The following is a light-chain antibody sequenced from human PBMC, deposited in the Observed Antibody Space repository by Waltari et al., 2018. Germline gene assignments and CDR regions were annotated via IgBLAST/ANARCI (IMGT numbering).Light chain of an antibody. CDR3: MQVSQWPHT. V-gene: IGKV2-30*01. J-gene: IGKJ2*01. CDR2: KVS. CDR1: PSLLSSDGNID. Sequence: EVVMTQSPVSLPVTLGQPASISCKSNPSLLSSDGNIDLNWLQQRPGQSPRRLIYKVSNRDSEVPDRFSATGSATDFTLKISRVEADDIGIYYCMQVSQWPHTFGPGTKLEI.